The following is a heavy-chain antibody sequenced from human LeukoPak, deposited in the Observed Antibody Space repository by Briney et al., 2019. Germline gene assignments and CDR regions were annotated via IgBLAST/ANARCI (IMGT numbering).Heavy chain of an antibody. CDR1: GYTFTSYY. D-gene: IGHD3-3*01. CDR3: ARDGPSLGDGYDFWSGSLRFDP. CDR2: INPSGGST. V-gene: IGHV1-46*01. J-gene: IGHJ5*02. Sequence: ASVKVSCKASGYTFTSYYMHWVRQAPEQGLEWMGIINPSGGSTSYAQKFQGRVTMTRDTSTSTVYMELSSLRSEDTAVYYCARDGPSLGDGYDFWSGSLRFDPWGQGTLVTVSS.